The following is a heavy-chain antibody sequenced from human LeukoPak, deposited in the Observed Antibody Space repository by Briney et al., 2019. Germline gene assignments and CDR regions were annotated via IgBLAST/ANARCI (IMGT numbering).Heavy chain of an antibody. D-gene: IGHD3-10*01. CDR3: ARGVNGDHDY. J-gene: IGHJ4*02. CDR2: INPDGSST. CDR1: GFTFSSDW. V-gene: IGHV3-74*01. Sequence: PGGSLRLSCAASGFTFSSDWMHWVRQAPGMGLVWVSRINPDGSSTTYADSVKGRFTISRDNAKNTLYLQMNSLTAEDTAVYYCARGVNGDHDYWGQGILVTVSS.